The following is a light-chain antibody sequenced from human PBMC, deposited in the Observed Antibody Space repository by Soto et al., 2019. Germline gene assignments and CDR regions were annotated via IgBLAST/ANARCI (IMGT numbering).Light chain of an antibody. Sequence: SYELTQPPSLPVSPGQTASFNCPGDSLGGKYVYWYQQKPGQSPVLLIHRDAERPSGIPERFSGSNSGNTATLTISGTQAMDEADYYCSTYAGSNNLVVFGGGTKLTVL. V-gene: IGLV3-1*01. CDR1: SLGGKY. CDR2: RDA. CDR3: STYAGSNNLVV. J-gene: IGLJ2*01.